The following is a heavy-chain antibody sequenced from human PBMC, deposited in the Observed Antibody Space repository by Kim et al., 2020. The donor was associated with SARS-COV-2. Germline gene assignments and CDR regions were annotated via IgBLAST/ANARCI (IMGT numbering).Heavy chain of an antibody. J-gene: IGHJ4*02. Sequence: ANSVRGRFTISRDNSKNTLYLQMDSLRSEDMAVYYCASSATGVINGPLAYWGQGALVTVSS. D-gene: IGHD3-3*01. V-gene: IGHV3-64*01. CDR3: ASSATGVINGPLAY.